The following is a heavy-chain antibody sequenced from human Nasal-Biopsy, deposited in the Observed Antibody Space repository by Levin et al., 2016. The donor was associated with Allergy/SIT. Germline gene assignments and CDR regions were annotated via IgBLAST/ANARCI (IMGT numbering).Heavy chain of an antibody. V-gene: IGHV1-2*02. Sequence: ASVKVSCKASGYTFTGYYMHWVRQAPGQGLEWMGWINPNSGGTNYAQKFQGRVTMTRDTSISTAYMELSRLRSDDTAVYYCARGEGYGDSNFDYWGQGTLVTVSS. CDR1: GYTFTGYY. D-gene: IGHD4-17*01. CDR3: ARGEGYGDSNFDY. CDR2: INPNSGGT. J-gene: IGHJ4*02.